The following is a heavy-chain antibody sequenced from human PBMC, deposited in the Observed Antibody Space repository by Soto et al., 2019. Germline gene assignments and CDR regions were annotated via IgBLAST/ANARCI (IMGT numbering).Heavy chain of an antibody. CDR2: IYYSGST. J-gene: IGHJ4*02. Sequence: QLQLQESGPGLVKPSVTLSLTCTVSGGSISSSSYYWGWIRQPPGMGLEWIGSIYYSGSTYYNPALKSRVTISVDTSKNQFSLKLSAVTAADTAVYYCESRHYYDSRGHLYYWGQGTLVSGS. CDR3: ESRHYYDSRGHLYY. CDR1: GGSISSSSYY. D-gene: IGHD3-22*01. V-gene: IGHV4-39*01.